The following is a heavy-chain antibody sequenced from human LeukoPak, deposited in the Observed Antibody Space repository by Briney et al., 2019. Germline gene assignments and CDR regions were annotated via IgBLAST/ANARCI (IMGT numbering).Heavy chain of an antibody. J-gene: IGHJ6*02. D-gene: IGHD2-2*01. CDR3: ARGSTTWDYYYGMDV. CDR2: INPNSGGT. CDR1: GYTFTGHY. V-gene: IGHV1-2*02. Sequence: ASVKVSCKASGYTFTGHYMHWVRQAPGQGLEWMGWINPNSGGTNYAQQFQGRVTMTRDTSISTAHMELSRLRSDDTAVYYCARGSTTWDYYYGMDVWGQGTTVTVSS.